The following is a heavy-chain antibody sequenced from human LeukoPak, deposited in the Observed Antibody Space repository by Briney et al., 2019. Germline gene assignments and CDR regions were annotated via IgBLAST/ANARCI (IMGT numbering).Heavy chain of an antibody. Sequence: GGSLRLSCAASGFTFSSFSMNWVRQAPGKGLEWVSYISSGSSTIYYADSVRGRFTISRDNAKNSLYLQVNSLRDEDTAVYYCARAGGLLWFGEVLESSDAFHIWGQGTMVTVSS. J-gene: IGHJ3*02. V-gene: IGHV3-48*02. CDR3: ARAGGLLWFGEVLESSDAFHI. D-gene: IGHD3-10*01. CDR1: GFTFSSFS. CDR2: ISSGSSTI.